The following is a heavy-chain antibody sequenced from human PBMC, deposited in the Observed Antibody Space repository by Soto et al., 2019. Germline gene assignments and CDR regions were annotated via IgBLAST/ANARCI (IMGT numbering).Heavy chain of an antibody. CDR2: ISPMFGAA. J-gene: IGHJ4*02. V-gene: IGHV1-69*19. CDR3: AREVQVHTPAFVY. Sequence: QVQLVQSGAEMKKPGSSVKVSCQSSGGTFNTYAMNWVRQAPGQGPEWMGDISPMFGAANYAPKFKGRVTITADESTSTSYMQLSSLPSEDTALYFCAREVQVHTPAFVYWGQGTLVTVSS. CDR1: GGTFNTYA. D-gene: IGHD3-10*01.